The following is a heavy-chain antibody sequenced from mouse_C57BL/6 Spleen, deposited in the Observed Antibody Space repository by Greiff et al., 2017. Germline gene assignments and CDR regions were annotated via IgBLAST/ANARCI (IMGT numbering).Heavy chain of an antibody. D-gene: IGHD1-1*01. V-gene: IGHV5-4*01. Sequence: EVHLVESGGGLVKPGGSLKLSCAASGFTFSSYAMSWVRQTPGKRLEWVATISDGGSYTYYPDIVKGRFTISSDDAKNNLYLQMSHLKSEDTAMYYCARGGGSTHDFDYWGQGTTLTVSS. CDR1: GFTFSSYA. CDR3: ARGGGSTHDFDY. J-gene: IGHJ2*01. CDR2: ISDGGSYT.